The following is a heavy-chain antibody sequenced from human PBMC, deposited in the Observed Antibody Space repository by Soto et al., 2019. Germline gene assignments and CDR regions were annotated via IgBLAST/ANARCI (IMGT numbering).Heavy chain of an antibody. Sequence: QVQLQQWGAGLLKPSETLSLTCAVYGGSFSGYYWNWIRQPPGKRLEWIGEISHDGSTYYNPSLNSRVTMSVDTSKSQFSLELTSVTATDTAVYYCAGGSLAARCNYWGQGTLVTVSS. CDR1: GGSFSGYY. CDR2: ISHDGST. V-gene: IGHV4-34*01. CDR3: AGGSLAARCNY. J-gene: IGHJ4*02. D-gene: IGHD6-6*01.